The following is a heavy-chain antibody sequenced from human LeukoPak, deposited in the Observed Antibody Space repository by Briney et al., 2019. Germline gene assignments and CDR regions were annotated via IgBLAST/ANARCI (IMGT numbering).Heavy chain of an antibody. Sequence: SVKVSCKASGGTFSSYAISWVRQAPGQGLEWMGGIIPIFGTANYAQKFQGRVTITADESTSTAYMELSSLRSEDTAVYYCARASTSDYGDYGDWFNPWGQGTLVTVSS. D-gene: IGHD4-17*01. J-gene: IGHJ5*02. V-gene: IGHV1-69*13. CDR2: IIPIFGTA. CDR3: ARASTSDYGDYGDWFNP. CDR1: GGTFSSYA.